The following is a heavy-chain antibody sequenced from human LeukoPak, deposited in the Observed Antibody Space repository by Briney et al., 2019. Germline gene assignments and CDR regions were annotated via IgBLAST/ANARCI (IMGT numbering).Heavy chain of an antibody. D-gene: IGHD5-18*01. V-gene: IGHV4-38-2*02. J-gene: IGHJ4*02. CDR1: GYSISSGYY. Sequence: PSETLSLTCTVSGYSISSGYYWGWIRQPPGKGLEWIGSIYHSGSTYYNPSLKSRVTISVDTSKNQFSLKLSSVTAADTAVYYCARGPRIQLWRTDYWGQGTLVTVSS. CDR2: IYHSGST. CDR3: ARGPRIQLWRTDY.